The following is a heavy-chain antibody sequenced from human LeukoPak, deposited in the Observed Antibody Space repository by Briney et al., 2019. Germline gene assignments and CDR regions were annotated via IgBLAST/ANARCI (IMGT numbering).Heavy chain of an antibody. CDR3: ARVASSGWKFDY. CDR2: IYNSGSP. J-gene: IGHJ4*02. CDR1: GGSISTDY. D-gene: IGHD6-19*01. Sequence: SETLSLTCSVSGGSISTDYWSWIRQTPGKGLEEIGYIYNSGSPNYNPSLEGRVTMSIDTSKNQFSLKLSSVTAADTAVYYCARVASSGWKFDYWGQGTLVTVSS. V-gene: IGHV4-4*09.